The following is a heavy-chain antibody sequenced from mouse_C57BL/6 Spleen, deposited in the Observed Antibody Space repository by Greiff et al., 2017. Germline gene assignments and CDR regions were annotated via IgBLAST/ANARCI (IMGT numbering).Heavy chain of an antibody. CDR2: IDPEDGGT. J-gene: IGHJ1*03. CDR3: ARWGSNCGYFDV. Sequence: VQLQQSGAELVKPGASVKLSCTASGFNIKDYYMHWVKQRTEQGLEWIGRIDPEDGGTKYDAKFQGKATITADTSSNTAYLQLSSLTSEDTAVXYCARWGSNCGYFDVWGTGTTVTVSS. V-gene: IGHV14-2*01. D-gene: IGHD2-5*01. CDR1: GFNIKDYY.